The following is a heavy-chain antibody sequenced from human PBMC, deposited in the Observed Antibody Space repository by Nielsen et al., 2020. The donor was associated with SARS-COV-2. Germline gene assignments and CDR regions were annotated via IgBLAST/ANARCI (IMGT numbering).Heavy chain of an antibody. CDR3: ARGRRVGTTLFEY. CDR1: GFTFDDYA. V-gene: IGHV3-9*01. J-gene: IGHJ4*02. CDR2: ISWNSGSI. Sequence: SLKISCAASGFTFDDYAMHWVRQAQGKGLEWVSGISWNSGSIAYADSVKGRFTISRDNAKNSLHLQMNSLRAEDTAFYYCARGRRVGTTLFEYWGQGTLVTVSS. D-gene: IGHD1-14*01.